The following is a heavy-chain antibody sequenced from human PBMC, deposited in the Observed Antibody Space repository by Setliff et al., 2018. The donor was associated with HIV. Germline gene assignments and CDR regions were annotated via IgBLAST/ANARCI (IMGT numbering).Heavy chain of an antibody. CDR3: ARGGRRRGFYYFGLDV. CDR1: GGSSSGYY. D-gene: IGHD3-10*01. Sequence: SETLSLTCDVYGGSSSGYYWSWIRQSPGKGLEWIGEINHSGSTNYNPSLNSRVAISVDTSKNQLSLKVSSVTAADTAVYYCARGGRRRGFYYFGLDVWGQGTTVTVSS. CDR2: INHSGST. V-gene: IGHV4-34*01. J-gene: IGHJ6*02.